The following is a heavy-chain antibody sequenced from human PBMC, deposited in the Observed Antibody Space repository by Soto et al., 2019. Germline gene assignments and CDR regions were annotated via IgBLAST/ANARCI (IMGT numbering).Heavy chain of an antibody. D-gene: IGHD5-12*01. CDR2: ISWNSGSI. CDR3: AKESGEYSGYDGLGDAFDI. V-gene: IGHV3-9*01. Sequence: EVQLVESGGGLVQPGRSLRLSCAASGFTFDDYAMHWVRQAPGKGLEWVSGISWNSGSIGYADSVKGRFTISRDNAKNSLYLQMNSLRAEDTALYYCAKESGEYSGYDGLGDAFDIWAQGTMVTVSS. CDR1: GFTFDDYA. J-gene: IGHJ3*02.